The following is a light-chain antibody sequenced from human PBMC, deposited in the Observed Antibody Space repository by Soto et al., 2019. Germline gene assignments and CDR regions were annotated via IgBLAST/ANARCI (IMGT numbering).Light chain of an antibody. CDR3: QQYGSSPRT. V-gene: IGKV3-20*01. J-gene: IGKJ2*01. CDR1: QSVSSPY. CDR2: GAS. Sequence: EIVLTQSPGTLSLSPGERATLSCRASQSVSSPYFAWYQQKPGQAPRLLIYGASSRATGIPDRFSGSGSGTDFTLTISRLEPEDFAVYYCQQYGSSPRTFGQGTKLEIK.